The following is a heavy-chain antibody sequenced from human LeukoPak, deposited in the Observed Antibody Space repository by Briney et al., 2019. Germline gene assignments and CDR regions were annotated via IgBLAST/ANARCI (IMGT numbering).Heavy chain of an antibody. CDR1: GGTFSSYA. CDR3: ASSRITIFGVVTNWFDP. V-gene: IGHV1-69*05. CDR2: IIPIFGTA. D-gene: IGHD3-3*01. J-gene: IGHJ5*02. Sequence: SVTVSCKASGGTFSSYAISWVRQAPGQGLEWMGGIIPIFGTANYAQKFQGRVTITTDESTSTAYMELSSLRSEDTAVYYCASSRITIFGVVTNWFDPWGQGTLVTVSS.